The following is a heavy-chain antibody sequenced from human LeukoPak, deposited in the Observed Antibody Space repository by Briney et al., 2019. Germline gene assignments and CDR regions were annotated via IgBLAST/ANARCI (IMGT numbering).Heavy chain of an antibody. V-gene: IGHV4-39*01. CDR2: IYYSGST. Sequence: SETLSLTCTVSGGSISSSSYYWGWIRQPPGKGLEWIGSIYYSGSTYYNPSLKSRVTISVDTSKNQFSLKLSSVTAADTAVYYCARGTRIAARPNYYYGMDVWGQGTTVTVSS. J-gene: IGHJ6*02. CDR3: ARGTRIAARPNYYYGMDV. CDR1: GGSISSSSYY. D-gene: IGHD6-6*01.